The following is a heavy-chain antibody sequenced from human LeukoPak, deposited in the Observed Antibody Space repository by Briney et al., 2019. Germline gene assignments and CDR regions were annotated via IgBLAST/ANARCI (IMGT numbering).Heavy chain of an antibody. CDR2: ISTSGST. Sequence: TLSLTCTVSGGSISRGSYYWSWIRQPAGRGLEWIGRISTSGSTNYNPSLKSRVTISVDTSKNQFSLKLNSVTAADTAVYYCARGAAVAFDYWGQGTLATVSS. V-gene: IGHV4-61*02. J-gene: IGHJ4*02. CDR1: GGSISRGSYY. CDR3: ARGAAVAFDY. D-gene: IGHD6-19*01.